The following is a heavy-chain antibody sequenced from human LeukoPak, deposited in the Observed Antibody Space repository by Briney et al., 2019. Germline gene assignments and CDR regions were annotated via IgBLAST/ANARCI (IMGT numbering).Heavy chain of an antibody. D-gene: IGHD3-10*01. CDR2: VYSDGRT. CDR3: ARGGGLYFGDLFSAGYMDV. CDR1: GGSISRPY. Sequence: SETLSLTCTVSGGSISRPYWSWIRQPPGEGLESIGYVYSDGRTNFNPSLKSRVTMSIDTSKSQFSLRLTSVTAADAAVYYCARGGGLYFGDLFSAGYMDVWGRGTTVTVSS. J-gene: IGHJ6*03. V-gene: IGHV4-59*11.